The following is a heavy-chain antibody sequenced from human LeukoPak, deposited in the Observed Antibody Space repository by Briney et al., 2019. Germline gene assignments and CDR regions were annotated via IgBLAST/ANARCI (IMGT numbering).Heavy chain of an antibody. CDR2: IYSSGTPT. D-gene: IGHD3-22*01. Sequence: PSETLSLTCSVSGDSISTYYWWAWIRQPPGKGLEWIGYIYSSGTPTSYNPSLKSRVTISVDTSKNQFSLKLSSVTAADTAMYYCARVVIPRGWFDPWGQGTLVTVSS. CDR3: ARVVIPRGWFDP. CDR1: GDSISTYY. V-gene: IGHV4-59*01. J-gene: IGHJ5*02.